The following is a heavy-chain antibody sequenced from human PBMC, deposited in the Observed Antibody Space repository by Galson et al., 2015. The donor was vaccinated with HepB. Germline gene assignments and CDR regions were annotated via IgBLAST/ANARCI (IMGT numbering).Heavy chain of an antibody. CDR3: AKVYCSSTSCYPQYYYYGMDV. CDR1: GFTFSSYA. J-gene: IGHJ6*02. V-gene: IGHV3-23*01. Sequence: SLRLSCAASGFTFSSYAMSWVRQAPGKGLEWVSAISGSGGSTYYADSVKGRFTISRDNSKNTLYLQMNSLRAEDTAVYYCAKVYCSSTSCYPQYYYYGMDVWGQGTTVTVSS. D-gene: IGHD2-2*01. CDR2: ISGSGGST.